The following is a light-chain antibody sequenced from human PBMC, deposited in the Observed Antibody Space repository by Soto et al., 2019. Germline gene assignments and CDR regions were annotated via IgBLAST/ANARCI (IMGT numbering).Light chain of an antibody. CDR1: QSVRKD. V-gene: IGKV3D-15*01. Sequence: IVMTQSPATLSASLRERVTLSCRASQSVRKDLAWYHQKPGQAPRLLIYAASARSTGVPDRFSGSGSGTDFPLIINSLQSDDFGVYYCQQYHNWPPSTFGQGTNLEI. J-gene: IGKJ2*01. CDR2: AAS. CDR3: QQYHNWPPST.